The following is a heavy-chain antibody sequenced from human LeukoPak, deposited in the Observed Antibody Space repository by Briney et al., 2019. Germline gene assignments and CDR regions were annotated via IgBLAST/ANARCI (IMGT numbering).Heavy chain of an antibody. CDR3: ARDRQWLFDY. Sequence: GGSLRLSCAASGFTFSSYEMNWVRQAPGKGLEWVSYISSSGTTIYYAASVKGRFTISRDNAKNSLYLQMNSLRAEDTAVYYCARDRQWLFDYWGQGTLVTVSS. CDR2: ISSSGTTI. CDR1: GFTFSSYE. V-gene: IGHV3-48*03. D-gene: IGHD6-19*01. J-gene: IGHJ4*02.